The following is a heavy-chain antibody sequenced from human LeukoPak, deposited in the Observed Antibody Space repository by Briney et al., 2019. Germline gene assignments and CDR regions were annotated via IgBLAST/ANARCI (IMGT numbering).Heavy chain of an antibody. CDR2: IIPIFGIA. V-gene: IGHV1-69*04. CDR3: ARERGPYGDRKRYGMDV. Sequence: SVKVSCKASGGTFSSYAISWVRQAPGQGLEWMGRIIPIFGIANYAQKFQGRVTITADKSTSTAYMELSSLRSEDTAVYYCARERGPYGDRKRYGMDVWGQGTTVTASS. J-gene: IGHJ6*02. D-gene: IGHD4-17*01. CDR1: GGTFSSYA.